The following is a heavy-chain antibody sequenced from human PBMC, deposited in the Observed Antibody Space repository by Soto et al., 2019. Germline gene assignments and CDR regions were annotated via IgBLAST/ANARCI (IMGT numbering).Heavy chain of an antibody. V-gene: IGHV3-23*01. CDR3: AKDAVLWFGESRGAFDI. CDR2: ISGSGGST. Sequence: VQLLESGGGLVQPGGSLRLSCAASGFTFSSYAMSWVRQAPGKGLEWVSAISGSGGSTYYADSVKGRFTISRDNSKNTLYLQMNSLRAEDTAVYYCAKDAVLWFGESRGAFDIWGQGTMVTVSS. J-gene: IGHJ3*02. CDR1: GFTFSSYA. D-gene: IGHD3-10*01.